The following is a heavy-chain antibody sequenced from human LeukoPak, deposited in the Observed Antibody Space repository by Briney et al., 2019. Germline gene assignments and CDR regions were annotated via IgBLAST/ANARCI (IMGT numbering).Heavy chain of an antibody. CDR3: ARVLPYSSGLGVDY. V-gene: IGHV4-59*01. J-gene: IGHJ4*02. Sequence: SETLSLTCTVSGGSIRSYYWSWIRQPPGKGLEWIGYIYYSGSTNYNPSLKSRVTISVDTSKNQFSLNLSSVTAADTAVYYCARVLPYSSGLGVDYWGQGTLVTVSS. CDR1: GGSIRSYY. D-gene: IGHD6-19*01. CDR2: IYYSGST.